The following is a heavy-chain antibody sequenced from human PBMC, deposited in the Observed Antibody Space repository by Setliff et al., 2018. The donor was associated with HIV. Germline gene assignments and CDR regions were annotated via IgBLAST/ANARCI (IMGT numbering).Heavy chain of an antibody. CDR2: MYDGGTP. V-gene: IGHV4-38-2*02. Sequence: SETLSLTCAVSGYSITSGYYWGWIRQPPGKGLEWIGNMYDGGTPHYNPSLKSRVTISLATSKNQFSLSLRSLSAADTAVYYCARDKRYRFPFDSWGQGTLVTVSS. CDR3: ARDKRYRFPFDS. J-gene: IGHJ4*02. D-gene: IGHD2-2*02. CDR1: GYSITSGYY.